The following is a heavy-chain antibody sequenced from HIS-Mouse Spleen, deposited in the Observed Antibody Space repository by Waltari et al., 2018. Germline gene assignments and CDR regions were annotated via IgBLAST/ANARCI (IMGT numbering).Heavy chain of an antibody. Sequence: QVQLVQSGAEVKKPGASVKVSCKASGYTFTGYYMHWVRQAPGQGLEWMGGVNPNSGGTNYGQKVQGRVTMTRDTSISTAYMELSRLRSDDTAVYYCAREAVAGPYYFDYWGQGTLVTVSS. D-gene: IGHD6-19*01. CDR3: AREAVAGPYYFDY. J-gene: IGHJ4*02. CDR2: VNPNSGGT. V-gene: IGHV1-2*02. CDR1: GYTFTGYY.